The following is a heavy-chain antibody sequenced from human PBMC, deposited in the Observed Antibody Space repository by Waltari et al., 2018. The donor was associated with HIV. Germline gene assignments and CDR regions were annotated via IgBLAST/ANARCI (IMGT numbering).Heavy chain of an antibody. CDR2: MDWDDEN. Sequence: QVTLRESGPALVKPTQTLTLTCTCSGFSISTKGIRVSWIRQSPGEALEWLARMDWDDENFYSTSLKSRLTISKDTSKNPVVLTMTNMDPVDTATYYCARTNCGGRGCDGRGGPGFDYWGQGTLVTVSS. J-gene: IGHJ4*02. D-gene: IGHD2-21*01. CDR3: ARTNCGGRGCDGRGGPGFDY. V-gene: IGHV2-70*04. CDR1: GFSISTKGIR.